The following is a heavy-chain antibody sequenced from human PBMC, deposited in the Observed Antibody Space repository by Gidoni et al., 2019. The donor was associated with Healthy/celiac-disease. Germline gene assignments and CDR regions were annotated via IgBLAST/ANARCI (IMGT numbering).Heavy chain of an antibody. CDR3: ATRIAAAGTPPKVDYYGMDV. CDR1: GGTFSSSA. J-gene: IGHJ6*02. V-gene: IGHV1-69*06. CDR2: IIPIFGTA. Sequence: QVQLVQSGAEVKKPGSSVKVSCKASGGTFSSSAISWVRQAPGQGLEWMGGIIPIFGTANYAQKFQGRVTITADKSTSTAYMELSSLRSEDTAVYYCATRIAAAGTPPKVDYYGMDVWGQGTTVTVSS. D-gene: IGHD6-13*01.